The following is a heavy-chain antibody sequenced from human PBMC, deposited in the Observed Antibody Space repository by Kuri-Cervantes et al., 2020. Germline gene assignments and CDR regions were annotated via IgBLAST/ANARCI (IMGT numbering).Heavy chain of an antibody. D-gene: IGHD2-15*01. CDR1: GFTFSSYE. CDR3: ARGRGAAIDY. Sequence: GSLRPSCAASGFTFSSYEMNWVRQAPGKGLEWVAVISYDGSNKYYADSVKGRFTISRDNSKNTLYLQMNSLRAEDTAVYYCARGRGAAIDYWGQGTLVTVSS. V-gene: IGHV3-30-3*01. J-gene: IGHJ4*02. CDR2: ISYDGSNK.